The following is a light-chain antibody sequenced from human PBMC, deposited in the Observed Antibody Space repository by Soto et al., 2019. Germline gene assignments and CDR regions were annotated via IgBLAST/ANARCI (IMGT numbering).Light chain of an antibody. CDR3: QQYNSYPIT. CDR1: QDIGDW. CDR2: AAS. J-gene: IGKJ3*01. Sequence: DIQMTQSPSSVSASVGDRVSITCRASQDIGDWLAWYQQKPGKAPKLLVYAASSLQSGIPSRFSGSGSGTEFTLTISGLQPDDFATYYCQQYNSYPITFGPGTKVDIK. V-gene: IGKV1D-16*01.